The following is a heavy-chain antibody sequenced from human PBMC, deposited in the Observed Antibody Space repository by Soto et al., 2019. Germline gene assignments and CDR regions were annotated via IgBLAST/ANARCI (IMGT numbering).Heavy chain of an antibody. Sequence: PGGSLRLSCAASGFTFSDYYMSWIRQAPGKGLEWVSYISSSSSYTNYADSVEGRFTISRDNAKHSLYLQMNSLRAEDTAVYYCARGSILFDYWGRGTLVTVSS. D-gene: IGHD2-2*01. V-gene: IGHV3-11*06. J-gene: IGHJ4*02. CDR1: GFTFSDYY. CDR2: ISSSSSYT. CDR3: ARGSILFDY.